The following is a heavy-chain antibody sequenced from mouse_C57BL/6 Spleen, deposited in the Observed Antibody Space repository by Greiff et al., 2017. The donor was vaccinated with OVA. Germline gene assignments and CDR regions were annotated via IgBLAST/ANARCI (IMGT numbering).Heavy chain of an antibody. Sequence: VKLQQPGAELVKPGASVKMSCKASGYTFPSYWITWVKQRPGQGLEWIGDIYPGSGSTNYNEKFKSKATLTVDTSSSTAYMQLSSLTSEDSAVYYCARAGSSPHWYFDVWGTGTTVTVSS. CDR3: ARAGSSPHWYFDV. J-gene: IGHJ1*03. CDR2: IYPGSGST. V-gene: IGHV1-55*01. CDR1: GYTFPSYW. D-gene: IGHD1-1*01.